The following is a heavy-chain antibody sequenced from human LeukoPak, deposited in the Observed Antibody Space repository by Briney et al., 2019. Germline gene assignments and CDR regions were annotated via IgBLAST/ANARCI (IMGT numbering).Heavy chain of an antibody. CDR3: ARDMASADTAPDY. V-gene: IGHV3-21*01. Sequence: GGSLRLSRAASGFTFSSYSMNWVRQAPGKGLEWVSSISSSSSYIYYADSVKGRFTISRDNAKNSLYLQMNSLRAEDTAVYYCARDMASADTAPDYWGQGTLVTVSS. J-gene: IGHJ4*02. D-gene: IGHD5-18*01. CDR1: GFTFSSYS. CDR2: ISSSSSYI.